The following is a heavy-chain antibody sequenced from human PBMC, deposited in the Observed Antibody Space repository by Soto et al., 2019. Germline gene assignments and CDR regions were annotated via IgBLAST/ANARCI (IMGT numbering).Heavy chain of an antibody. CDR2: ISAYNGNT. J-gene: IGHJ4*02. D-gene: IGHD4-17*01. CDR1: GYTFTSYG. Sequence: VSVKVSCKASGYTFTSYGISWVRQAPGQGLEWMGWISAYNGNTNYAQKLQGRVTMTTDTSTSTAYMELRSLRSDDTAVYYCARLMTTVTTYDYWGQGTLVTVSS. CDR3: ARLMTTVTTYDY. V-gene: IGHV1-18*04.